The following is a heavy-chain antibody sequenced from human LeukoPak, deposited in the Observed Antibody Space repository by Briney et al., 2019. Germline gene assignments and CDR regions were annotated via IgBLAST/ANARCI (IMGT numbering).Heavy chain of an antibody. CDR3: ARVQGYDFWSGYGMDV. CDR2: IIPIFGIA. D-gene: IGHD3-3*01. J-gene: IGHJ6*02. Sequence: ASVKVSCKASGGTFSSYAISWVRQAPGQGPEWMGRIIPIFGIANYAQKFQGRVTITADKSTSTAYMELSSLRSEDTAVYYCARVQGYDFWSGYGMDVWGQGTTVTVSS. CDR1: GGTFSSYA. V-gene: IGHV1-69*04.